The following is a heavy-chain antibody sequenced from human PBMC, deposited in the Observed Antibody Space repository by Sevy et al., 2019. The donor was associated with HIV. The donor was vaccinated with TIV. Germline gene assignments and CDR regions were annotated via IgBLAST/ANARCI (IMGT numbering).Heavy chain of an antibody. CDR2: ISYDGSNK. V-gene: IGHV3-30*04. D-gene: IGHD3-3*01. CDR3: ARDFNITIFGVVKQFDY. CDR1: GFTFSSYA. Sequence: WGSLRLSCAASGFTFSSYAMHWVRQAPGKGLEWVAVISYDGSNKYYADSVKGRFTISRDNSKNTLYLQMNSLRAEDTAVYYCARDFNITIFGVVKQFDYWGQGTLVTVSS. J-gene: IGHJ4*02.